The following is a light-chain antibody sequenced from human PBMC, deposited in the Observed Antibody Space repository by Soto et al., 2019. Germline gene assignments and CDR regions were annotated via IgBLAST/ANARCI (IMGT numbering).Light chain of an antibody. CDR3: QQYYSFPRT. CDR1: QSFRGL. Sequence: EVVLTQSPVTLSLSPGERATLSCRASQSFRGLLAWYQQKPGQAPRLLIYDASSLQSGVPSRFSGSGSGTDFTLTISSLQPEDFATYFCQQYYSFPRTFGQGTKLEIK. J-gene: IGKJ2*01. V-gene: IGKV3-11*01. CDR2: DAS.